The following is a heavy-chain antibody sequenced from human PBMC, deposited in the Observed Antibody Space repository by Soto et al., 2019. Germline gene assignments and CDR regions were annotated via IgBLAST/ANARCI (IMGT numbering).Heavy chain of an antibody. Sequence: PGESLKISCKGSGYSFSNYWIGWVRQMPGKGLEWMGIIFPRDSDTRYSPSFQGQVTISADKSISTAYLQWSSLKASDTAMHYCARIMVRGVITYSRDYHGMDVWGQGTTVTVSS. CDR1: GYSFSNYW. CDR3: ARIMVRGVITYSRDYHGMDV. V-gene: IGHV5-51*01. J-gene: IGHJ6*02. D-gene: IGHD3-10*01. CDR2: IFPRDSDT.